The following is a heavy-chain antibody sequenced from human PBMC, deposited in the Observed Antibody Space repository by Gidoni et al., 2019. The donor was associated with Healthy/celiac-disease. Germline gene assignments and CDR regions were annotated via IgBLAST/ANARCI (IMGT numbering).Heavy chain of an antibody. CDR2: IYYSGST. D-gene: IGHD6-13*01. CDR3: ARAEYSSRSPFDY. V-gene: IGHV4-59*01. Sequence: QVQLQESGPGLVKPSETLSLTCTVSGGSISSYYWSWIRQPPGKGLEWIGYIYYSGSTNYNPSLKSRVTISVDTSKNQFSLKLSSVTAADTAVYYCARAEYSSRSPFDYWGQGTLVTVSS. J-gene: IGHJ4*02. CDR1: GGSISSYY.